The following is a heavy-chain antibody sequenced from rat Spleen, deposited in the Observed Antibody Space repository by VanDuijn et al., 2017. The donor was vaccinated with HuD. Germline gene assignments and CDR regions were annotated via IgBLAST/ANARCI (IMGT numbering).Heavy chain of an antibody. V-gene: IGHV2-41*01. J-gene: IGHJ3*01. CDR1: GFSLTSYN. Sequence: QVQLKESGPGLVQPSQTLSLTCTVAGFSLTSYNVHWIRQPPGKGLEWMGVIWNTGGTRFNPALKSRLSISKDTSKSQVFLKMNSLQTEDTATYYCARDSNGYLNHWFAYWGQGTLVTVSS. D-gene: IGHD2-7*01. CDR3: ARDSNGYLNHWFAY. CDR2: IWNTGGT.